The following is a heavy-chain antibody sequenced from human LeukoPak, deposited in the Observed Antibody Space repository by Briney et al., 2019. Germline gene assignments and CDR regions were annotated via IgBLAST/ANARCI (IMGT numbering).Heavy chain of an antibody. D-gene: IGHD1-26*01. CDR2: ISAYNGQT. CDR1: GYTFTTYG. V-gene: IGHV1-18*01. Sequence: ASVKVSCKASGYTFTTYGISWVRQAPGQRLEWRGWISAYNGQTNHTHNLQGRVSMTIDTSTSTAYMELRSLRSDDTAVYYCARCGGSYYVHRWFDPWGQGTLVTVSS. J-gene: IGHJ5*02. CDR3: ARCGGSYYVHRWFDP.